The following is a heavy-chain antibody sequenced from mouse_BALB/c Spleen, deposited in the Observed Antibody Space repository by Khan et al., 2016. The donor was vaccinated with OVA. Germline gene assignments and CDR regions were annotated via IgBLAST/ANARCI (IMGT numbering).Heavy chain of an antibody. Sequence: QVQLKQSGAELARPGASVKLSCKASGYTFTDYYINWVKQRTGQGLEWIGEISPGSGDTYYNEKFKGKATLTADKSSTPAYMQISSLTSEASAVYFCARRNYFGYTFAYWGQGTLVTVSA. CDR1: GYTFTDYY. J-gene: IGHJ3*01. D-gene: IGHD1-2*01. CDR3: ARRNYFGYTFAY. V-gene: IGHV1-77*01. CDR2: ISPGSGDT.